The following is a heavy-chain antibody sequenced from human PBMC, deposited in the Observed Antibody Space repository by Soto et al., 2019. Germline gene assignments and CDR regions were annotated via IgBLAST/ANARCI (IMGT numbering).Heavy chain of an antibody. Sequence: ASVKVAGKASGYTLTGYCMHLLRQGPGQGLEWMGWINPNSGGTNYAQKFQGRVTMTRDTSISTAYMELSRLRSDDTAVYYCAREGIQLWLRNNWFDPWGQGTLVTVSS. J-gene: IGHJ5*02. CDR2: INPNSGGT. D-gene: IGHD5-18*01. CDR1: GYTLTGYC. V-gene: IGHV1-2*02. CDR3: AREGIQLWLRNNWFDP.